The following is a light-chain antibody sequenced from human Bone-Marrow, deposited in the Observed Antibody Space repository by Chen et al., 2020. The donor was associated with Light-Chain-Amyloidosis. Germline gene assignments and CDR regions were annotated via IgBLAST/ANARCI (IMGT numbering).Light chain of an antibody. CDR3: QVWDRSSDRPV. J-gene: IGLJ3*02. Sequence: SYVLTQPSSVSVAPGQTATIACGGNNIGSTSVHWYQQTPGQAPLLVVYDDSDRPSGIPERLSGCNSGKTATLTISRGEAGDEADDYCQVWDRSSDRPVFGGGTKLTVL. CDR1: NIGSTS. V-gene: IGLV3-21*02. CDR2: DDS.